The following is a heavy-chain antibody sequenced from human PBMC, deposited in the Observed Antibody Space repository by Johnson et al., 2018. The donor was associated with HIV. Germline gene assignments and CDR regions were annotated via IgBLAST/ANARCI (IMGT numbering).Heavy chain of an antibody. CDR2: RRYDGTNK. CDR1: GFTFSSYG. CDR3: ARYSGSYYTIAFDI. J-gene: IGHJ3*02. D-gene: IGHD1-26*01. Sequence: SLRLSCAASGFTFSSYGMHWVRQAPGQGLEWVAFRRYDGTNKYYADSVKGRFTISRDNSKRTLYLQMNSLRVEDTAVYYCARYSGSYYTIAFDIWGQGTMVTVSS. V-gene: IGHV3-30*02.